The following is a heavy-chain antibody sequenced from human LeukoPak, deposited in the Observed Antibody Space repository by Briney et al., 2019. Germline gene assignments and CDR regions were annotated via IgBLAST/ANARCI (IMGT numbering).Heavy chain of an antibody. J-gene: IGHJ4*02. CDR2: ISYDGSNK. Sequence: GRSLRLSCAASGFTFSSYAMHWVRQAPGKGLEWVAVISYDGSNKYYADSVKGRFTISRDNSKNTLYLQMNSLRAEDTAVYYCARGYYDSSGVNYFDYWGQGTLVTVSS. CDR3: ARGYYDSSGVNYFDY. CDR1: GFTFSSYA. V-gene: IGHV3-30-3*01. D-gene: IGHD3-22*01.